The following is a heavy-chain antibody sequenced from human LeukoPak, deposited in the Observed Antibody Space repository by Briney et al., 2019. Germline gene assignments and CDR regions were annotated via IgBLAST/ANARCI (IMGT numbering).Heavy chain of an antibody. D-gene: IGHD1-1*01. CDR1: GYSFTGYW. J-gene: IGHJ5*02. Sequence: GESLKISCKGSGYSFTGYWISWVRQMPGKDLEWMGRIDPSDSYTNYSPSFQGHVTISADKSISTAYLQWSSLKASDTAMYYCARNSGGAYNWFDPWGQGTLVTVSS. CDR2: IDPSDSYT. V-gene: IGHV5-10-1*01. CDR3: ARNSGGAYNWFDP.